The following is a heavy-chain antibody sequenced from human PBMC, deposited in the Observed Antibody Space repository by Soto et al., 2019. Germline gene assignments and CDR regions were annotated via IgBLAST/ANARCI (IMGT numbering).Heavy chain of an antibody. CDR1: GYTFTDYY. CDR2: INHNSGGT. CDR3: ARDQSPSSGWPGMDV. D-gene: IGHD6-19*01. J-gene: IGHJ6*02. V-gene: IGHV1-2*02. Sequence: ASVKVSCKASGYTFTDYYMHWVRQAPGQGLEWMGWINHNSGGTNYAQKFQGRVTMTRDTSISTAYMELNRLRSDDTAVYYCARDQSPSSGWPGMDVWGQGTTVTVS.